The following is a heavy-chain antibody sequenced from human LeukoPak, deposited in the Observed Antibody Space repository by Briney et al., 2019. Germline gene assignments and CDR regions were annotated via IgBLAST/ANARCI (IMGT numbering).Heavy chain of an antibody. CDR3: ARVRGNSCDY. CDR1: GFRVSDYY. Sequence: ASVKVSCKTTGFRVSDYYLHWVRQAPGQGLEWMGWIRGDTGDTDSPQKFQGRVTMTRDTSSNTAYMELSRLTFDDTATYFCARVRGNSCDYWGQGTLVTVSS. D-gene: IGHD6-13*01. CDR2: IRGDTGDT. V-gene: IGHV1-2*02. J-gene: IGHJ4*02.